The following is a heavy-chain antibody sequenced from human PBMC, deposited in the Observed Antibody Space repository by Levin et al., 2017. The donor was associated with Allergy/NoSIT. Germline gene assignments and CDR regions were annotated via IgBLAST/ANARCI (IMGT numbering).Heavy chain of an antibody. CDR2: INSNSRYI. CDR3: VMSLDIAVAGYYFDY. D-gene: IGHD6-19*01. Sequence: GGSLRLSCAASGFTFRSYSMNWVRQPPGKGLEWVSSINSNSRYIYYADSVKGRFTISRDNAQNSLYLQMSSLRAEDTALYYCVMSLDIAVAGYYFDYWGQGTLVTVSS. CDR1: GFTFRSYS. J-gene: IGHJ4*02. V-gene: IGHV3-21*01.